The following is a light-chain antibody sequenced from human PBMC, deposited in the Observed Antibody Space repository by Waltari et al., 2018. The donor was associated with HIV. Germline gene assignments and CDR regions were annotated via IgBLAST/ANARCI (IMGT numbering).Light chain of an antibody. V-gene: IGLV2-23*02. J-gene: IGLJ1*01. CDR3: CSCPRSGIRYV. CDR1: SRHVGSDHL. CDR2: EVT. Sequence: QSARTHPAAVSGSPGKSDTNSRGGTSRHVGSDHLLYWYQQNPGQAPKLLIYEVTKRPSGVSNRFSGSNSGNTASLTLSGLQAEDEADYYCCSCPRSGIRYVFGTGTKVTVL.